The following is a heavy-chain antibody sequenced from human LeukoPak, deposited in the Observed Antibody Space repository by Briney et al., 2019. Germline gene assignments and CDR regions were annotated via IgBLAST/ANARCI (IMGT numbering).Heavy chain of an antibody. V-gene: IGHV4-39*01. D-gene: IGHD5-24*01. CDR2: ICYSGST. CDR1: GVSISSSSYC. Sequence: SETLSLTCTVSGVSISSSSYCWGWIRQPLGKGLEWIGSICYSGSTFYNPSLKSRVTLSVDTSKNQFSLELSSVTAADTALYYCARTENYIPEDCFDPWGQGTLVTVSS. J-gene: IGHJ5*02. CDR3: ARTENYIPEDCFDP.